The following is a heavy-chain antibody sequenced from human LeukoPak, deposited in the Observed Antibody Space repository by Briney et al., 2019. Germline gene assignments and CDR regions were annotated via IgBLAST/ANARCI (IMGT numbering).Heavy chain of an antibody. D-gene: IGHD3-10*01. CDR3: AKDRGIISDY. Sequence: GGSLRLSCAASGFTFSNYGMSWVRQAPGKGLEWVSSISGSGDSTYYADSVKGRFTISRDNSKNTLYLQMNSLRAEDTTVYYWAKDRGIISDYWGQGNLVTVSS. CDR2: ISGSGDST. CDR1: GFTFSNYG. J-gene: IGHJ4*02. V-gene: IGHV3-23*01.